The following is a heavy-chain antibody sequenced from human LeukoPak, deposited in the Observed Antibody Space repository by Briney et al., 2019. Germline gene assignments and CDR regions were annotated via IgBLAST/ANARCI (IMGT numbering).Heavy chain of an antibody. CDR3: AKHDRSGYYYFDY. V-gene: IGHV3-23*01. J-gene: IGHJ4*02. CDR2: ISDSGGST. CDR1: GFTFSSYV. Sequence: GGSLRLSCAASGFTFSSYVMSWVRQAPGKGLEWVSAISDSGGSTYYADSMKGQFTISRDNSKNTLYLQMNSLRAEYTAVYYCAKHDRSGYYYFDYWGQGTLVTVSS. D-gene: IGHD3-22*01.